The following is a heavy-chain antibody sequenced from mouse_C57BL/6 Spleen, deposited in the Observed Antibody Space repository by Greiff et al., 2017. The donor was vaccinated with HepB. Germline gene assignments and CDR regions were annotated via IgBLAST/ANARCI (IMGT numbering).Heavy chain of an antibody. CDR1: GYTFTDYN. V-gene: IGHV1-22*01. Sequence: EVQLKQSGPELVKPGASVKMSCKASGYTFTDYNMHWVKQSHGKSLEWIGYINPNNGGTSYNQKFKGKATLTVNKSSSTAYMELRSLTSEDSAVYYCARSGYSSYAMDYWGQGTSVTVSS. CDR2: INPNNGGT. J-gene: IGHJ4*01. D-gene: IGHD3-1*01. CDR3: ARSGYSSYAMDY.